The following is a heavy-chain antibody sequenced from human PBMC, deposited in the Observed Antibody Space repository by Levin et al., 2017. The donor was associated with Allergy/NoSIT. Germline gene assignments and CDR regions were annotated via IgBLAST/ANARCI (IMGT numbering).Heavy chain of an antibody. CDR3: ARGGAPGAFDI. Sequence: SETLSLTCAVYGVSFSGSFWSWLRQPPGKGLEWIGEITPGGSTRYNPSLKSRVTISLDTSKNQLSLRLSSVTAADTAVYYCARGGAPGAFDIWGQGTSVTVSS. D-gene: IGHD3-10*01. V-gene: IGHV4-34*01. J-gene: IGHJ3*02. CDR1: GVSFSGSF. CDR2: ITPGGST.